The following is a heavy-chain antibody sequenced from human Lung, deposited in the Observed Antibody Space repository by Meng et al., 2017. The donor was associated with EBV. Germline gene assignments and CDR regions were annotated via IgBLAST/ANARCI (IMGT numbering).Heavy chain of an antibody. CDR1: GGSISSIKYY. Sequence: QVQLQESGPGLVKPHQTLSLTCTVSGGSISSIKYYWSWIRQPPGKGLEWSGHIYNSGSTYYNPSLKSRITISVDTSKNQFSLKLSSVTAADTAVYYCARGQKGYFDLWGRGTLVTVSS. J-gene: IGHJ2*01. CDR2: IYNSGST. V-gene: IGHV4-30-4*01. CDR3: ARGQKGYFDL.